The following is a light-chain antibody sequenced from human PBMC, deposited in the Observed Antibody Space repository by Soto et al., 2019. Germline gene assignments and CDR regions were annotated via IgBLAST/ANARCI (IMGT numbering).Light chain of an antibody. CDR3: QQYNTWPPWT. V-gene: IGKV3-15*01. Sequence: IGVKMSAATLSVSKGERATLSCRASQSRGSNLAWYQQHPGQAPRLVIYASSIRASDFPARFSGSGSGTEFTLTIRGLQSDDFAVYFCQQYNTWPPWTFGHGTKV. CDR2: ASS. J-gene: IGKJ1*01. CDR1: QSRGSN.